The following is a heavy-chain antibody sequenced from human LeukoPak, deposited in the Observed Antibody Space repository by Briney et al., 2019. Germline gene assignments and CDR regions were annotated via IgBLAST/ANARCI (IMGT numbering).Heavy chain of an antibody. Sequence: GGSLRHSCAASGFTFSNYGMHWVRQAPGKGLEWVAVIWFDGSNKFYADSVKGRFTISRDNSKNTLYLQMNGLRAEDTAVYYCARDRLGYCRGGSCNSYYNGLDTWGQGTMVTVSS. J-gene: IGHJ3*02. CDR1: GFTFSNYG. CDR3: ARDRLGYCRGGSCNSYYNGLDT. D-gene: IGHD2-15*01. V-gene: IGHV3-33*01. CDR2: IWFDGSNK.